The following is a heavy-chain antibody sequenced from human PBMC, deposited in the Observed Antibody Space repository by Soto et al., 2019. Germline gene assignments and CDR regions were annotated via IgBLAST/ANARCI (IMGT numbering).Heavy chain of an antibody. CDR2: IATYNSNK. J-gene: IGHJ5*02. CDR1: GDTFTNFG. D-gene: IGHD3-10*01. V-gene: IGHV1-18*01. CDR3: ASVLRGVVNWFDR. Sequence: HLVQSGPEVKQPGASVTVSCKTSGDTFTNFGLSWVRQAPGQGLDWMGWIATYNSNKNYAQKFQGRLTLTTGTSTSAACMGLKCLGYDYRAVYYCASVLRGVVNWFDRWGEGALVSVSS.